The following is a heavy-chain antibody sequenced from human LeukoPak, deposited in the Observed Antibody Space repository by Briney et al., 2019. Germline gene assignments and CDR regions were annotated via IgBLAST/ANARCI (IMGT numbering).Heavy chain of an antibody. CDR2: ISSSGSTI. V-gene: IGHV3-11*01. CDR1: GFTFSDYY. CDR3: AKDVHDIVVVPSSIYDY. Sequence: PGGSLRLSCAASGFTFSDYYMSWIRQAPGKGLEWVSYISSSGSTIYYADSVKGRFTISRDNAKNTLYLQMNSLRAEDTAVYYCAKDVHDIVVVPSSIYDYWGQGTLVTVSS. D-gene: IGHD2-2*01. J-gene: IGHJ4*02.